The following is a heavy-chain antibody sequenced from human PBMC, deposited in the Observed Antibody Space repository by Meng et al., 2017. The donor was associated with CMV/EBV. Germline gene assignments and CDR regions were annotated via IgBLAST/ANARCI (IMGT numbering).Heavy chain of an antibody. D-gene: IGHD4/OR15-4a*01. CDR1: GFTFSSYS. Sequence: GESLKISCAASGFTFSSYSMNWVRQAPGKGLEWVSYSSSSSSTIYYADSVKGRFTISRDNAKNSLYLQMNSLRAEDTAVYYCARDSRLWSNYYYYGMDVWGQGTTVPSP. CDR2: SSSSSSTI. CDR3: ARDSRLWSNYYYYGMDV. J-gene: IGHJ6*02. V-gene: IGHV3-48*04.